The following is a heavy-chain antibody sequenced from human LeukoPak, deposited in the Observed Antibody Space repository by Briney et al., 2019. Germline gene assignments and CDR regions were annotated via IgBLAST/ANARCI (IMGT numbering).Heavy chain of an antibody. D-gene: IGHD3-10*01. V-gene: IGHV1-8*02. CDR1: GYTFTGYY. J-gene: IGHJ4*02. CDR3: ARVLTMVRGVTTPKNYAIHY. Sequence: ASVKVSCKASGYTFTGYYMHWVRQAPGQGLEWMGWMNPNSGNTGYAQKFQGRVTMTRNTSISTAYMELSSLRSEDTAVYYCARVLTMVRGVTTPKNYAIHYWGQGTLVTVSS. CDR2: MNPNSGNT.